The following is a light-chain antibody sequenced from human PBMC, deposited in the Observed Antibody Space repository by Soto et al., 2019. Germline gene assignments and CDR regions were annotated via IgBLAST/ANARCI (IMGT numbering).Light chain of an antibody. V-gene: IGLV2-14*03. CDR1: SSDVGGYNY. CDR3: SSYTSSTTLVV. Sequence: QSALTQPASVSGSPGQSITISCSGTSSDVGGYNYVSWYQQHPGKAPKLIIYYVSNRPSGVSNRFSGSKSGNTASLTISGLQAEDEADYYCSSYTSSTTLVVFGGGTKVTVL. J-gene: IGLJ2*01. CDR2: YVS.